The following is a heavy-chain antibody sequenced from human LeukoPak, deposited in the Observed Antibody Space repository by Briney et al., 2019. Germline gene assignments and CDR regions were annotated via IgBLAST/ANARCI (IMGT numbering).Heavy chain of an antibody. CDR2: IRSGGSNI. Sequence: GGSLRLSCAVSGFTLSSYGMSWVRQAPGKGLEWVSYIRSGGSNIYYADSVKGRFTISRDNSKNTLCLQMSSLRAEGTAVYYCARDPYYDILTGPYYMDVWGKGSTVTVSS. J-gene: IGHJ6*03. CDR3: ARDPYYDILTGPYYMDV. CDR1: GFTLSSYG. D-gene: IGHD3-9*01. V-gene: IGHV3-48*01.